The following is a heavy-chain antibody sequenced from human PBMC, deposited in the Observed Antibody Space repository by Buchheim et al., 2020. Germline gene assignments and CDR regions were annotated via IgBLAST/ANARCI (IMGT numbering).Heavy chain of an antibody. CDR2: ISGHGNAI. Sequence: QVQLVESGGGVVQPGRSLRLSCTASGFIFSTYSIHWVRQAPGKGLEWVAVISGHGNAIFYLDSVKGRFTISRDNSKNTLYLQMNGLTTDDAAVYYCAREDGFKGSLDYWGQGT. V-gene: IGHV3-30*04. CDR3: AREDGFKGSLDY. J-gene: IGHJ4*02. CDR1: GFIFSTYS. D-gene: IGHD5-24*01.